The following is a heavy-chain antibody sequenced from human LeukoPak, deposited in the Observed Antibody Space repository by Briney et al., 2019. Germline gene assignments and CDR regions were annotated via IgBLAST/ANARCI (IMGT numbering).Heavy chain of an antibody. CDR2: IKQDGSEK. D-gene: IGHD7-27*01. Sequence: PGGSLRLSCATSGFIFTNYWMNWVRQAPGKGLGWVANIKQDGSEKYYVDSVKGRFTISRDNAKNSLYLQVNSLRVEDTAVYYCATANWGLNFWGQGTPVSVSS. CDR1: GFIFTNYW. J-gene: IGHJ4*02. V-gene: IGHV3-7*03. CDR3: ATANWGLNF.